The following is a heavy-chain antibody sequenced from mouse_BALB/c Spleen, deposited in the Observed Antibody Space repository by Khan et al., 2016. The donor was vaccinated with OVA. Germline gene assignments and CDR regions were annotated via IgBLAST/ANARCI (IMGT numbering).Heavy chain of an antibody. J-gene: IGHJ3*01. D-gene: IGHD1-1*01. CDR1: GFTFSTYG. CDR2: ISSGGHYT. CDR3: ARLAYYYNSEGFAY. V-gene: IGHV5-6*01. Sequence: EVQLVESGADLVKPGGTLKLSCAASGFTFSTYGMSWVRQTPDKSLEWVATISSGGHYTYYPDSVKGRFTISRDNAKNSLYLQMTSLKAEDAAIYYCARLAYYYNSEGFAYWGQGTLVTVSA.